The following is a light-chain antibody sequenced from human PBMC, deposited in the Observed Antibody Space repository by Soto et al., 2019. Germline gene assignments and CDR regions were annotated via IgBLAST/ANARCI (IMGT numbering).Light chain of an antibody. V-gene: IGKV3-11*01. Sequence: EIVLTQSPATLSLSPGERATLSCRASQSVSSLLAWYQQKPGQPPRLLIYDASNRATGIPARFSGSGSGTDFTLTISSLEPEDFAIYYCHQRSNWPPSFGPETTVDI. J-gene: IGKJ3*01. CDR2: DAS. CDR3: HQRSNWPPS. CDR1: QSVSSL.